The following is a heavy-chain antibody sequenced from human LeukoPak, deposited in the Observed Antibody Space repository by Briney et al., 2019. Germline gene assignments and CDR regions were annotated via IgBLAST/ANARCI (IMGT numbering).Heavy chain of an antibody. J-gene: IGHJ4*02. CDR1: GASTRTHF. D-gene: IGHD5-18*01. Sequence: SQTLSLTCTVSGASTRTHFWSWIRHHPEKGLEWIGYISSRGSTSYNPSLGGRITMSMDTSKNQISLEVRSVTAADTAVYYCASGGIHPYYFDNWGQGTLVTVSS. CDR2: ISSRGST. V-gene: IGHV4-31*03. CDR3: ASGGIHPYYFDN.